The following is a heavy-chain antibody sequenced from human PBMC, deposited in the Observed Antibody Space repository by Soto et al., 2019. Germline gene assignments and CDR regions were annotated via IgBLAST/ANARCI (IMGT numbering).Heavy chain of an antibody. D-gene: IGHD3-3*01. V-gene: IGHV3-30*18. Sequence: GGSLRLSCAASGFTFSGYGMHWVRQAPGKGLEWVAFISYDESNKYYADSVKGRFTISRDNSRTTLYLQMNSLRAEDTAVYFCAXRRNVLRFLKWSSGREVWGHGTTVTVSS. CDR3: AXRRNVLRFLKWSSGREV. CDR2: ISYDESNK. CDR1: GFTFSGYG. J-gene: IGHJ6*02.